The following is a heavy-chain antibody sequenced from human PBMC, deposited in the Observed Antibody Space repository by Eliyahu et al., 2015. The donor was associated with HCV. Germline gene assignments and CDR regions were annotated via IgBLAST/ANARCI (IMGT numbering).Heavy chain of an antibody. CDR2: ARKKANTYTT. J-gene: IGHJ3*02. D-gene: IGHD2-15*01. CDR3: ARRYCSGHNCYDAFDI. V-gene: IGHV3-72*01. Sequence: EVQLVESGGGLVXPGGSPRLSCXASGFPFSAHFMDXVRQAPGKGLEWVGRARKKANTYTTEYAASVKGRFTISRDDSKNSLYLQMNSLKTEDTAVYYCARRYCSGHNCYDAFDIWGQGTMVTVSS. CDR1: GFPFSAHF.